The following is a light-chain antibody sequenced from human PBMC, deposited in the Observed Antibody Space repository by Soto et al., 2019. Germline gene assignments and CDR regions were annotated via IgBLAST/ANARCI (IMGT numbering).Light chain of an antibody. CDR1: QSISSY. Sequence: DIQMTQSPSSLSASVGDRVTITCRASQSISSYLNWYQQKPGKAPKVLIYAASSLQSGVPSRFSGSGSGTDFTLTISSLQPKDFATYYCQHSYSTPYTFGQGTKLEIK. V-gene: IGKV1-39*01. CDR3: QHSYSTPYT. J-gene: IGKJ2*01. CDR2: AAS.